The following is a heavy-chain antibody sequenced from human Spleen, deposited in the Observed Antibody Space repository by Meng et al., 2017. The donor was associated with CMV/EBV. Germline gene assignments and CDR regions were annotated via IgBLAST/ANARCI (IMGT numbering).Heavy chain of an antibody. CDR3: ARERCSSRGCYSDH. CDR2: ISPSSGFI. J-gene: IGHJ4*02. Sequence: ASHFIFSTFNMNWVRQAPGKGLEWVSSISPSSGFISYADSMKGRLTISRDNANNLVFLHLNSLRVEDTAIYYCARERCSSRGCYSDHWGQGTLVTVSS. CDR1: HFIFSTFN. V-gene: IGHV3-21*01. D-gene: IGHD2-2*02.